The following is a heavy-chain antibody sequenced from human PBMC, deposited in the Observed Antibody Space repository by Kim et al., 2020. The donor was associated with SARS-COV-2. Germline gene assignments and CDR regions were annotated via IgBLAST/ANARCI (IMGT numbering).Heavy chain of an antibody. V-gene: IGHV3-74*01. J-gene: IGHJ4*02. CDR3: ARDRDSRGYSDFDY. CDR2: IKGDGSST. CDR1: GFSISTYW. D-gene: IGHD3-22*01. Sequence: GGSLRLSCAASGFSISTYWMHWVRQAPGKGLVWVSRIKGDGSSTSYADSVKGRFTISRDNAKNTLYLQMNSLRAEDTAVYYCARDRDSRGYSDFDYWGQGTLVTVSS.